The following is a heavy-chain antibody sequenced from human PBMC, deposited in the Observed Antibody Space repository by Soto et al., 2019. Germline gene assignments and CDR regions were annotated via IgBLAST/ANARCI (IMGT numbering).Heavy chain of an antibody. J-gene: IGHJ5*02. Sequence: GSLSLTCTVSGGSISSYYWSWIRQPPGQGLEWIGYVHYSGSTNYNPSLKSRVTISVDTSKNQFSLKLSSVTAADTAVYYCARVKRLGYGDYETYNWFDPWGQGTLVTVSS. D-gene: IGHD4-17*01. CDR3: ARVKRLGYGDYETYNWFDP. V-gene: IGHV4-59*01. CDR2: VHYSGST. CDR1: GGSISSYY.